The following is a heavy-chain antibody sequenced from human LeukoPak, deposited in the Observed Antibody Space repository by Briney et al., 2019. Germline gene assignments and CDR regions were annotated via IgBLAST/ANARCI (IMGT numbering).Heavy chain of an antibody. J-gene: IGHJ4*02. CDR3: ATRAKIAAAGNVYKQFDY. Sequence: SETLSLTCTVSGGSITSGAYCWSWIRQHPGEGLVWIGYIYYSGSTNYNPSLKSRVTISVDTSKNQFSLKLSSVTAADTAVYYCATRAKIAAAGNVYKQFDYWGQGTLVTVSS. D-gene: IGHD6-13*01. V-gene: IGHV4-61*08. CDR1: GGSITSGAYC. CDR2: IYYSGST.